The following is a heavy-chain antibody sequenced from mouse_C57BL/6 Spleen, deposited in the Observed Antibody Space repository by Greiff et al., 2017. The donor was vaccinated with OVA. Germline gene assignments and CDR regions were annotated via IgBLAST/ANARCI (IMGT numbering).Heavy chain of an antibody. CDR1: GYTFTSYW. J-gene: IGHJ3*01. Sequence: VKLQQPGAELVRPGTSVKLSCKASGYTFTSYWMHWVKQRPGQGLEWIGVIDPSDSYTNYNQKFKGKATLTVDTSSSTAYMQLSSLTSEDSAVYYCARGEWFAYWGQGTLVTVSA. V-gene: IGHV1-59*01. CDR3: ARGEWFAY. CDR2: IDPSDSYT.